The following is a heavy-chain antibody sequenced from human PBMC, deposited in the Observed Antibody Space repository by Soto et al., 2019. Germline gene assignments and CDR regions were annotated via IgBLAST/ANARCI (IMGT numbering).Heavy chain of an antibody. CDR1: GFTFSTHA. Sequence: QVKLVESGGGVVQPGRSLRLSCAASGFTFSTHAMPWVRQSPGKGLECVEIVSFDGSNKYYADSVKGRFTISRDNSKNTLYLQMSGLTPEDTAFYYCARDQTGITTAGGGRIDRWGQGTLVTVSS. CDR3: ARDQTGITTAGGGRIDR. CDR2: VSFDGSNK. J-gene: IGHJ5*02. D-gene: IGHD6-13*01. V-gene: IGHV3-30-3*01.